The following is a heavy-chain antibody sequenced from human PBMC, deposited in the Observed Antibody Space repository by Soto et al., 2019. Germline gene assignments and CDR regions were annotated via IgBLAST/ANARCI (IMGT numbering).Heavy chain of an antibody. CDR2: ISSRSYTI. J-gene: IGHJ6*02. Sequence: EVQLVESGGGLVQPGGSLRLSCAASGFSFSTYSMNWVRQAPGKGLEWVSYISSRSYTIYYVDSVKGRFTISRHNAKNSLYLQMNSLRDEDTAVYYCARGGSSSDNGMDVWGQGTTVTVSS. CDR3: ARGGSSSDNGMDV. CDR1: GFSFSTYS. D-gene: IGHD6-6*01. V-gene: IGHV3-48*02.